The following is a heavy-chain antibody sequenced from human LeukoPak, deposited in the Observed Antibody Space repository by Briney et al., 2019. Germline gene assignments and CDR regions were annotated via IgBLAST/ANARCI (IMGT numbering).Heavy chain of an antibody. Sequence: GGSLRLSCAASGITASSYAMTWVRQAPGKGLEWVSSISGSGDRTMYADSVKGRFTISRDNFKNTLYLQMNSLRAEDTAVYYCAKESYDSSGYPYFDYWGQGTLVTVSS. D-gene: IGHD3-22*01. CDR2: ISGSGDRT. CDR1: GITASSYA. CDR3: AKESYDSSGYPYFDY. J-gene: IGHJ4*02. V-gene: IGHV3-23*01.